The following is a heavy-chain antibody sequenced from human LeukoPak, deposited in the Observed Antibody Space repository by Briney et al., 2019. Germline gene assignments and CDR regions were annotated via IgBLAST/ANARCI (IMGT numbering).Heavy chain of an antibody. Sequence: SETLSLTCTVSGGSISSYYWSWIRQPPGKGLEWIGYISYSGSTNYNPSLKSRVTISVDTSTNQFSLKLSSVTAADTAVYYCARYVWGSYPTFEDYWGQGTLVTVSS. CDR2: ISYSGST. CDR1: GGSISSYY. J-gene: IGHJ4*02. D-gene: IGHD3-16*02. V-gene: IGHV4-59*01. CDR3: ARYVWGSYPTFEDY.